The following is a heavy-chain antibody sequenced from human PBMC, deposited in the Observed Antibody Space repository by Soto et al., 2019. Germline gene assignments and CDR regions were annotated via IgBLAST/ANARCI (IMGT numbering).Heavy chain of an antibody. V-gene: IGHV1-2*04. CDR2: INPNSGGT. CDR1: GYTFTGYY. CDR3: ARDVGDCSSPSCYDWFDP. D-gene: IGHD2-2*01. J-gene: IGHJ5*02. Sequence: ASVKVSCKASGYTFTGYYMHWERQAPGQGLEWMGWINPNSGGTNYAQKFQGWVTMTRDTSISTAYMELSRLRSDDTAVYYCARDVGDCSSPSCYDWFDPWGQGTLVTVSS.